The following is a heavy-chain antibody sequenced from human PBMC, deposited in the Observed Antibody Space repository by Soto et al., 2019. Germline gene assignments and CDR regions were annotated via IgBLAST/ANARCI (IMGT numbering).Heavy chain of an antibody. CDR2: IYYRGST. J-gene: IGHJ6*02. CDR1: GGSISSHY. CDR3: ARDGREASGMDV. D-gene: IGHD1-26*01. V-gene: IGHV4-59*11. Sequence: SETLSLTCTVSGGSISSHYWSWVRQAPGKGLEWIGHIYYRGSTNYKPSLRSRSTISVDASKSQFSLKLNSVTTADTAVYYCARDGREASGMDVWGQGTKVTVSS.